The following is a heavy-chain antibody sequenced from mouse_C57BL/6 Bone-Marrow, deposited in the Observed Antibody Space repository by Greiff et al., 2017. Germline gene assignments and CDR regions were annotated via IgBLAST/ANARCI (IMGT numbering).Heavy chain of an antibody. CDR2: ISSGGSYT. CDR1: GFTFSSYG. CDR3: ARRNSNFYAMDY. D-gene: IGHD2-5*01. J-gene: IGHJ4*01. Sequence: EVQVVESGGDLVKPGGSLKLSCAASGFTFSSYGMSWVRQTPDKRLEWVATISSGGSYTYYPDSVKGRFPISRDKAKNTLYLQMSSLKSEDTAMYYCARRNSNFYAMDYWGQGTSVTVSS. V-gene: IGHV5-6*01.